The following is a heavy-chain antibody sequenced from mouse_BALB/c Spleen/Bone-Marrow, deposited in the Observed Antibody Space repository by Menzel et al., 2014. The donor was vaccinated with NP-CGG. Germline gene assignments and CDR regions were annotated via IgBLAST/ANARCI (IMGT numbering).Heavy chain of an antibody. CDR1: GYTSTSYW. J-gene: IGHJ4*01. Sequence: VQLQQSGAELARPGASVNLSCKASGYTSTSYWMQWVKQRPGQGLEWIGAIYPGDGDTRYTQKFKGKATLTADKSSSTAYMQLSSLASEDSAVYYCAAYYGSSYWAMDYWGQGTSVTVSS. CDR3: AAYYGSSYWAMDY. V-gene: IGHV1-87*01. D-gene: IGHD1-1*01. CDR2: IYPGDGDT.